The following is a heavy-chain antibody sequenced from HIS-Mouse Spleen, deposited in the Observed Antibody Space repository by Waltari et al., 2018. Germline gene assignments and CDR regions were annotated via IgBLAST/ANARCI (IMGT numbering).Heavy chain of an antibody. V-gene: IGHV3-30-3*01. CDR2: ISYDGSNK. J-gene: IGHJ4*02. CDR1: GFTFSSYA. Sequence: QVQLVESGGGVVQPGRSLRPSCAASGFTFSSYAMHWVRQAPGKGLEWVAVISYDGSNKYYADSVKGRFTISRDNSKNTLYLQMNSLRAEDTAVYYCARVTGGGYWGQGTLVTVSS. D-gene: IGHD3-10*01. CDR3: ARVTGGGY.